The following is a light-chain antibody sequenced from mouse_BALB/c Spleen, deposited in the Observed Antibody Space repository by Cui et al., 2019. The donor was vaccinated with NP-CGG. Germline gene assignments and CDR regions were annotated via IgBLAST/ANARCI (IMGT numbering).Light chain of an antibody. CDR3: ALWYSNHWV. CDR1: TGAVTNSNY. J-gene: IGLJ1*01. V-gene: IGLV1*01. Sequence: QAVVTQESAVTTSPGETVALTCRSSTGAVTNSNYANWVQEKPDHLFTGLIGGRNNRAPGVPARFSGSLIGDKAALTITGAQTEDEAIYFCALWYSNHWVFGGGTKLTVL. CDR2: GRN.